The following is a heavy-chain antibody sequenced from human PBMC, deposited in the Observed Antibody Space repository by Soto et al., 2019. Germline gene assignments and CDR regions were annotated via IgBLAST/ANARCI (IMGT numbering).Heavy chain of an antibody. Sequence: GESLKISCKGSGYSFTSYWIGWVRQMPGKGLEWMGIIYPGDSDTRYSPSFQGQVTISADKSISTAYLQWSSLKASDTAMYYCARSNIAPRFGYHYGMDVWGQGTTVTV. V-gene: IGHV5-51*01. J-gene: IGHJ6*02. D-gene: IGHD6-13*01. CDR1: GYSFTSYW. CDR2: IYPGDSDT. CDR3: ARSNIAPRFGYHYGMDV.